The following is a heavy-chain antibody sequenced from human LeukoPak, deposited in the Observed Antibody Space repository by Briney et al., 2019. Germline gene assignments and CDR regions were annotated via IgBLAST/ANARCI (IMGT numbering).Heavy chain of an antibody. J-gene: IGHJ4*02. V-gene: IGHV3-48*03. CDR2: IYSDNT. D-gene: IGHD6-13*01. CDR1: GFTFSSYE. Sequence: GGSLRLSCAASGFTFSSYEMNWVRQAPGKGLEWVSFIYSDNTHYSDSVKGRFTISKDNAKNTMYLQMNSLRVEDTAVYYCARDFMYSISCTGCWGQGTLVTVSS. CDR3: ARDFMYSISCTGC.